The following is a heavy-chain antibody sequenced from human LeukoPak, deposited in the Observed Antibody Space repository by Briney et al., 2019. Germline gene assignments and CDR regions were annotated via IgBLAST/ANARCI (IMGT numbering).Heavy chain of an antibody. CDR3: ARDQGYNYGHPLDY. CDR2: ILYDGNNK. Sequence: PGGSXRLXCAASGFTFSTYTMHWVRQAPGKGLEWVALILYDGNNKYYADSVKGRFTVSRDNSKNTLYLQMDSLRAEDTAVYHCARDQGYNYGHPLDYWGQGPLVPVSS. CDR1: GFTFSTYT. J-gene: IGHJ4*02. V-gene: IGHV3-30-3*01. D-gene: IGHD3-10*01.